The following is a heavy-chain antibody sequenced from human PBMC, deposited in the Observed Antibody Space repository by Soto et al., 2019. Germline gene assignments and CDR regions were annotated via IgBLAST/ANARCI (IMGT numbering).Heavy chain of an antibody. V-gene: IGHV4-34*01. CDR2: INHSGST. Sequence: SETLSLTCAVYGGSFSGYYWSWIRQPPGKGLEWIGEINHSGSTNYNPSLKSRVTISVDASKNQLSLKLSSVTAADTAVYYCARGVSITMIVVVTLGGWFDPWAREPWSPSPQ. CDR3: ARGVSITMIVVVTLGGWFDP. CDR1: GGSFSGYY. J-gene: IGHJ5*02. D-gene: IGHD3-22*01.